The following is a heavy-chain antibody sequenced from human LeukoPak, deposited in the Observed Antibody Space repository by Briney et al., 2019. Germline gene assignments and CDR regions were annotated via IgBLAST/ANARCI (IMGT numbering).Heavy chain of an antibody. CDR3: ARDHEERGPYLDL. J-gene: IGHJ4*02. Sequence: ASLKDSCKASGYPFSDYYIYWVPAAPGKSLEWMGRIDPVDGETTYAESFQGRVTFTADRSTYTIYMELNSLTFADRAVYYCARDHEERGPYLDLWGQGTQVIVSS. D-gene: IGHD3-10*01. CDR2: IDPVDGET. CDR1: GYPFSDYY. V-gene: IGHV1-69-2*01.